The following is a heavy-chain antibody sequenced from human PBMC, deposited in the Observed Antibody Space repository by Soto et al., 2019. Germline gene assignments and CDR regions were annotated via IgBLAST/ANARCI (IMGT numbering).Heavy chain of an antibody. J-gene: IGHJ4*02. CDR2: ISYDGSNK. CDR1: GFTFSSYD. D-gene: IGHD3-3*01. CDR3: ARADRAGIFGVVMGLFDY. Sequence: QVQLVESGGGVVQPGRSLRLSCAASGFTFSSYDMHWVRQAPGKGLEWVSVISYDGSNKYYADSVKGRFTISRDNAKNAMDLKMNSLRAEDTAVYYCARADRAGIFGVVMGLFDYWGQGTLVTVSS. V-gene: IGHV3-30-3*01.